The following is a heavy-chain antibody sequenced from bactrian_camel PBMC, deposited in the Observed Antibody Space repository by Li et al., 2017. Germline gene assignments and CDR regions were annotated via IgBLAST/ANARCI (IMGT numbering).Heavy chain of an antibody. Sequence: HVQLVESGGGSVQAGGSLRLSCRTSGFTFSGSAMSWVRQAPGKGLEWVSGINSGDNTYYADSVKGRFTISRDNVENTLLLQLNGLKTDDTAMYYCAKPETVPYRGGVRTVADFAYWGQGTQVTVS. CDR2: INSGDNT. CDR3: AKPETVPYRGGVRTVADFAY. D-gene: IGHD6*01. J-gene: IGHJ6*01. CDR1: GFTFSGSA. V-gene: IGHV3S1*01.